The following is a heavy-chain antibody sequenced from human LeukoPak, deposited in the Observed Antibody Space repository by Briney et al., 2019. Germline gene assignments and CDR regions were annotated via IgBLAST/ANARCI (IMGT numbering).Heavy chain of an antibody. CDR1: GYTFTGYY. V-gene: IGHV1-2*02. J-gene: IGHJ4*02. CDR3: ARDPHVSNYVIH. Sequence: ASVKVSCKASGYTFTGYYMHWVRQAPGQGLEWMGWINPNSGGTNYAQKFQGRVTMTRDTSISTAYMELSRLRSDDTAVYYCARDPHVSNYVIHWGQGTLVTVSS. D-gene: IGHD4-4*01. CDR2: INPNSGGT.